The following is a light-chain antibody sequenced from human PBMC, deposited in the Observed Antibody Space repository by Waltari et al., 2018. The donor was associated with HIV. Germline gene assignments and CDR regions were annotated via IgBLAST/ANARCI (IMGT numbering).Light chain of an antibody. Sequence: SYELTPPPSVSVSPGQTATITCSGDKLGDKYACWYQQKPGQSPVLVIYQDSKRPSGIPERFSGSNSGNTATLTISGTQAMDEADYYCQAWDSGCVVFGGGTKLTVL. V-gene: IGLV3-1*01. CDR1: KLGDKY. J-gene: IGLJ2*01. CDR2: QDS. CDR3: QAWDSGCVV.